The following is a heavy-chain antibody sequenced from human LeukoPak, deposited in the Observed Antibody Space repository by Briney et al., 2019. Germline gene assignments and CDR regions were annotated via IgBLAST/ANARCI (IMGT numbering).Heavy chain of an antibody. CDR2: IYYSGST. V-gene: IGHV4-59*08. CDR3: ARHGSHDYGDYFDY. D-gene: IGHD4-17*01. CDR1: GGSISSCY. J-gene: IGHJ4*02. Sequence: SETLSLTCTVSGGSISSCYWSWIRQPPGKGLEWIGYIYYSGSTNYNPSLKSRVTISVDTSKNQFSLKLSSVTAADTAVYFCARHGSHDYGDYFDYWGQGTLVTVSS.